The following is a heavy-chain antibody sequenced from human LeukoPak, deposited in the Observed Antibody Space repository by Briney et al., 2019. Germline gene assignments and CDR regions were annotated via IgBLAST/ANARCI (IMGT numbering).Heavy chain of an antibody. J-gene: IGHJ4*02. Sequence: GASVTVSCKASGYTITNYDISWVRQAPGQGLEWMGWISAYNGNTNYAQKLQGRVTMTTDTSTSTAYLEVRSLRSDDTAVYYCARDELQGVSGLGYCANGVCSKTFDYWGQGTLVTVSS. CDR1: GYTITNYD. V-gene: IGHV1-18*01. CDR3: ARDELQGVSGLGYCANGVCSKTFDY. CDR2: ISAYNGNT. D-gene: IGHD2-8*01.